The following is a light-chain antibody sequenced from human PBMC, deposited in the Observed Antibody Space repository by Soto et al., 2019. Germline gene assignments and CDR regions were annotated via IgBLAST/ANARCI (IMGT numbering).Light chain of an antibody. CDR2: DAS. V-gene: IGKV1-5*01. Sequence: DIQMTQSPSTLSASVGDRVTITCRASQTIGRWLAWYQQKPGKAPKPLVSDASSLESGVPSRFSGSGSGTEFTLTISRLQPDDFAVYYCQPFNHYPWTFGQGTKVKT. CDR1: QTIGRW. CDR3: QPFNHYPWT. J-gene: IGKJ1*01.